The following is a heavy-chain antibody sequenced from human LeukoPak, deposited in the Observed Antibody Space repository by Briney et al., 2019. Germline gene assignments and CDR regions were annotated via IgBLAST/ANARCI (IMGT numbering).Heavy chain of an antibody. CDR1: GYTFTSYG. J-gene: IGHJ6*03. CDR3: ARGARGIVVVPAADYYYYYMDV. V-gene: IGHV1-18*01. D-gene: IGHD2-2*01. Sequence: ASVKVSCKASGYTFTSYGISWVRQAPGQGLEWMGWISAYNGNTNYAQKLQGRVTMTTDTSTSTAYMELRSLRSDDTAVYYCARGARGIVVVPAADYYYYYMDVWGKGTTVTVSS. CDR2: ISAYNGNT.